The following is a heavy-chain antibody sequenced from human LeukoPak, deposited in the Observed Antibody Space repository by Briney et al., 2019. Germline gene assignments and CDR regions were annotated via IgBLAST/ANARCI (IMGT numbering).Heavy chain of an antibody. CDR1: GGSISSGDYY. CDR2: IYYSGST. CDR3: ARTPRYDSSGYHLDY. V-gene: IGHV4-30-4*01. Sequence: PSQTLSLTCTVSGGSISSGDYYWSWIRQPPGKGLEWIGYIYYSGSTYYNPSLKSRVAISVDTSKNQFSLKLSSVTAADTAVYYCARTPRYDSSGYHLDYWGQGTLVTVSS. J-gene: IGHJ4*02. D-gene: IGHD3-22*01.